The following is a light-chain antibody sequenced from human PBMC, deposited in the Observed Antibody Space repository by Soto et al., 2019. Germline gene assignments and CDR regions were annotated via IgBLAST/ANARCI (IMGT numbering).Light chain of an antibody. J-gene: IGLJ1*01. CDR1: SSDVGGYNY. Sequence: SVLTQPRSVSGSPGQSVTISCTGTSSDVGGYNYVSWYQQHPGKAPKLMIYDVSERPSGVPDRFSASKSGNTASLTISGLQAEDEADYYCCSYAGTYTYVFATGTQLTVL. V-gene: IGLV2-11*01. CDR2: DVS. CDR3: CSYAGTYTYV.